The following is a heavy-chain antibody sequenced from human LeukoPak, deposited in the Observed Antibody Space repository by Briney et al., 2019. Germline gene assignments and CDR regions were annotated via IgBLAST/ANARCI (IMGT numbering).Heavy chain of an antibody. CDR3: ARGLYRRLSYDY. CDR2: IYHSGST. V-gene: IGHV4-38-2*02. D-gene: IGHD1-26*01. J-gene: IGHJ4*02. Sequence: SETLSLTCTVSGYSISSSYYWGCIRQPPGKALEWFGSIYHSGSTYYNPSLKSRDTISVDTSKNQLSLRLSSVTAADAAVFLSARGLYRRLSYDYWGQGTLVTVSS. CDR1: GYSISSSYY.